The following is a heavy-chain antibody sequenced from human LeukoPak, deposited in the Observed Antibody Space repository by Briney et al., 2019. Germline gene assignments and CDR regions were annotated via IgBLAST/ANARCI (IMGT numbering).Heavy chain of an antibody. CDR3: AREGDDILTGYSFDAFDV. D-gene: IGHD3-9*01. V-gene: IGHV4-4*07. Sequence: PSETLSLTCTVSGGSISSYYWCWIRQPAGKGLEWIGRMYISGSTNYNPSLKSRVTMSVDTSKNQFSLKLNSVTAADTAVYYCAREGDDILTGYSFDAFDVWGQGTMVTVSS. CDR2: MYISGST. CDR1: GGSISSYY. J-gene: IGHJ3*01.